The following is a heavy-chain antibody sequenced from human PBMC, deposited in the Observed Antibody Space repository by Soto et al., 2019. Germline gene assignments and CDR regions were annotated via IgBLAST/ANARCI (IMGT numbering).Heavy chain of an antibody. V-gene: IGHV1-46*03. CDR3: AREHYYDSSGYSLSGLQH. CDR1: GYTFTSYY. D-gene: IGHD3-22*01. Sequence: ASVKVSCKASGYTFTSYYMHRVRQAPGQGLEWMGIINPSGGSTSYAQKFQGRVTMTRDTSTSTVYMELSSLRSEDTAVYYCAREHYYDSSGYSLSGLQHWGQGTLVTVSS. CDR2: INPSGGST. J-gene: IGHJ1*01.